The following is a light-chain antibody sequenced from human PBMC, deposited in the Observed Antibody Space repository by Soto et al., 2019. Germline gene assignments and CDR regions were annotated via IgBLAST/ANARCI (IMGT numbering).Light chain of an antibody. CDR1: QSISSW. J-gene: IGKJ1*01. CDR3: QQYNSYLWT. Sequence: DIQMTQSPSTLSASVGDRVTITCRASQSISSWLAWYQQKPGKAPKLLIYKAFSLESGVPSRFSSSGSGTEFTLTISSLQPDDFATYYCQQYNSYLWTFGQGTKVEIK. V-gene: IGKV1-5*03. CDR2: KAF.